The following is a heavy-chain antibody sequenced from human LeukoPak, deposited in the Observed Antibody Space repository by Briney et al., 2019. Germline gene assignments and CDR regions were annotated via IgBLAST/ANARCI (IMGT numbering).Heavy chain of an antibody. CDR2: INPNSGGT. J-gene: IGHJ4*02. CDR3: ARDSIAAAGTFDY. Sequence: ASVKVSCKASGYTFTGYYMHWVRQAPGQELEWMGWINPNSGGTNYAQKFQGRVTMTRDTSISTAYMELSRLRSDDTAVYYCARDSIAAAGTFDYWGQGTLVTVSS. CDR1: GYTFTGYY. V-gene: IGHV1-2*02. D-gene: IGHD6-13*01.